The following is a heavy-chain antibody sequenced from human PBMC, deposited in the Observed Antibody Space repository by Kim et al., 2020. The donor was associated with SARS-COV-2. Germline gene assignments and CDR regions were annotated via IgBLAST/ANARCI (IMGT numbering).Heavy chain of an antibody. CDR2: VSSDGTNK. J-gene: IGHJ4*02. Sequence: GGSLRLSCAASGFTFSSFAIHWVRQAPGKGLEWLAVVSSDGTNKYYADSVKGRFTISRDNSKNTLYLQMNSLRVEDPAVYYCAREGYSSSSLGDLDYWGQGTLVTVSS. V-gene: IGHV3-30*04. CDR3: AREGYSSSSLGDLDY. CDR1: GFTFSSFA. D-gene: IGHD6-6*01.